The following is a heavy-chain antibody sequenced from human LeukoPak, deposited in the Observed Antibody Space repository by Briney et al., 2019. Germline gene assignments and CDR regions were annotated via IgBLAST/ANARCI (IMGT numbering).Heavy chain of an antibody. D-gene: IGHD6-6*01. CDR2: ISSSSSYI. CDR1: GFTFSSYS. CDR3: AREGAARRNWFDP. V-gene: IGHV3-21*01. J-gene: IGHJ5*02. Sequence: GGSLRLSCAASGFTFSSYSMNWVRQAPGKGLEWVSSISSSSSYIYYADSVKGRFTISRDNAKNSLYLQMNSLRAEDTAVYYCAREGAARRNWFDPWGQGTLVTVSS.